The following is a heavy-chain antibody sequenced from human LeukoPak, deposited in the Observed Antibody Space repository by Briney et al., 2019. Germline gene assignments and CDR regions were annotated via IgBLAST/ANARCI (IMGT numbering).Heavy chain of an antibody. CDR3: AREDSLWFGESYFDY. Sequence: ASVKVSCKASGYTFTSYAMHWVRQAPGQRLEWMGWINAGNGNTKYSQKFQGRVTITRDTSASTAYMELSSLGSEDTAVYYCAREDSLWFGESYFDYWGQGTLVTVSS. V-gene: IGHV1-3*01. CDR2: INAGNGNT. D-gene: IGHD3-10*01. CDR1: GYTFTSYA. J-gene: IGHJ4*02.